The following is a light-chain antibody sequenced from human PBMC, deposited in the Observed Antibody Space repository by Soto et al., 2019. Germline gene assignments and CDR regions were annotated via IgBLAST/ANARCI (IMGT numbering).Light chain of an antibody. CDR2: KGS. V-gene: IGKV1-5*03. CDR3: QQYAAQYPGT. CDR1: QSLPSTW. Sequence: DVQMTQSPSTLSASVGDKVTITCLASQSLPSTWLAWFQQRPGKAPNVLIYKGSAVASGVSSRFSGSGYGTEFTLTISILQPDGFATYFCQQYAAQYPGTVGQGTRM. J-gene: IGKJ1*01.